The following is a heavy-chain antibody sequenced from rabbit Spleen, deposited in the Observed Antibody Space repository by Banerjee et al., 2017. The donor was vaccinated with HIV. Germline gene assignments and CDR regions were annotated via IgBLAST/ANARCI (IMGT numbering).Heavy chain of an antibody. CDR1: GFSFSDRDV. J-gene: IGHJ4*01. V-gene: IGHV1S45*01. CDR2: INASTGKP. Sequence: QEQLVESGGGLVQPEGSLTLTCKASGFSFSDRDVMCWVRQAPGKGLEWIACINASTGKPVYATWASGRFTISRTSSTTVTLQMTSLTAADTATYFCATDLYGVGGFNLWGQGTLVTVS. CDR3: ATDLYGVGGFNL. D-gene: IGHD2-1*01.